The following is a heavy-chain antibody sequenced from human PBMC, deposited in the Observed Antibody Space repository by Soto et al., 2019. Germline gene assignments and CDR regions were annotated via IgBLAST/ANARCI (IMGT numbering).Heavy chain of an antibody. CDR2: IYYSGST. CDR3: ARLRVEMDTVYFDY. Sequence: SETLSLTCTVSGGSISSYYWSWIRQPPGKGLEWIGYIYYSGSTNYNPFLKSRVTISVGTSKNQFSLKLSSVTAADTALYYCARLRVEMDTVYFDYWGQGTLVTVSS. D-gene: IGHD5-18*01. CDR1: GGSISSYY. V-gene: IGHV4-59*08. J-gene: IGHJ4*02.